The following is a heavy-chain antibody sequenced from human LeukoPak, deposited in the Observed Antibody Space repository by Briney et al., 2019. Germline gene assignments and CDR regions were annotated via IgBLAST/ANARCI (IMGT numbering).Heavy chain of an antibody. CDR3: AKDALSLRYDSSGYLYY. CDR1: GFTFSSYA. J-gene: IGHJ4*02. CDR2: ISGSGGCT. D-gene: IGHD3-22*01. Sequence: GGSLRLSCAASGFTFSSYAMSWVRQAPGKGLEWVSAISGSGGCTYYADSVKGRFTISRDNSKNTLYLQLNSLSAEDTALYYCAKDALSLRYDSSGYLYYWGQGNLVTVSS. V-gene: IGHV3-23*01.